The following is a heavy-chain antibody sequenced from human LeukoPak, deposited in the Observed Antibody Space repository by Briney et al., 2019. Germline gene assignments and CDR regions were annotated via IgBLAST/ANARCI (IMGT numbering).Heavy chain of an antibody. J-gene: IGHJ4*02. V-gene: IGHV4-59*01. Sequence: PSETLSLTCSVSGGSISSYYWTWIRQPPGKGLEWIGYIYNSGSTNYNPSLKSRVTISVDTSKNQFSLKLSSVTAADTAVYYCARSYDTNFDYWGQGTLVTVSS. D-gene: IGHD3-3*01. CDR1: GGSISSYY. CDR2: IYNSGST. CDR3: ARSYDTNFDY.